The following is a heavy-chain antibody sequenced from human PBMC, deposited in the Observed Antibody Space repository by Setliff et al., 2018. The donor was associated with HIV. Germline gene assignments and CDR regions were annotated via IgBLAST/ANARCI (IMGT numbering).Heavy chain of an antibody. Sequence: LPETLSLTCAVSGGSIGGTHYWHWVRQPPGRGLEWIGDIHHSGDTYYNPSLKSRVTISVDTSKNQFSLKLSSVTAADTAMYYCARSYRRDAFDIWGPGTMVTVSS. J-gene: IGHJ3*02. CDR1: GGSIGGTHY. D-gene: IGHD3-16*02. CDR3: ARSYRRDAFDI. CDR2: IHHSGDT. V-gene: IGHV4-4*03.